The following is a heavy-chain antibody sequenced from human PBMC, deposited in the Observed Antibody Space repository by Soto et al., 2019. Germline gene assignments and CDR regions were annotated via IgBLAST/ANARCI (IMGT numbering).Heavy chain of an antibody. J-gene: IGHJ4*02. D-gene: IGHD3-22*01. Sequence: TGGSLRLSCAASGFTFSSYAMSWVRQAPGKGLEWVSAISGSGGSTYYADSVKGRFTVSRDNSKNTLYLQMNSLRAEDTAVYYCAKAVITSYCFDYWGQGTLVTVSS. V-gene: IGHV3-23*01. CDR2: ISGSGGST. CDR3: AKAVITSYCFDY. CDR1: GFTFSSYA.